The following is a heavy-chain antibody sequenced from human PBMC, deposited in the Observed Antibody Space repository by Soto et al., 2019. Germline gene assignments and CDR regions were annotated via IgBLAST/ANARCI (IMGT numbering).Heavy chain of an antibody. D-gene: IGHD1-26*01. Sequence: SETLSLTCTVSGGSISSGGYYWSWIRQHPGKGLEWMGCIYYSGSTYYNPSLKSRVTISVDTSKNQFSLKLSSVTAADTAVYYCAREELGQGVDYWGQGTLVTVSS. CDR2: IYYSGST. J-gene: IGHJ4*02. V-gene: IGHV4-31*03. CDR1: GGSISSGGYY. CDR3: AREELGQGVDY.